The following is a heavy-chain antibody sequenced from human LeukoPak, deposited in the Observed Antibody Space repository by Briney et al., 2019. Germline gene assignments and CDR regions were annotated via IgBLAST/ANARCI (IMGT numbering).Heavy chain of an antibody. D-gene: IGHD3/OR15-3a*01. Sequence: GGSLRLSCTASGFTVSSNYMSWVRQAPGKGLEWVSVIYSGGSTYYADSVKGRFTISRDNSKNTLYLQMNSLRAEDTAVYYCARTGLDGSLSFDYWGQGTLVTVSS. CDR1: GFTVSSNY. CDR3: ARTGLDGSLSFDY. CDR2: IYSGGST. V-gene: IGHV3-53*01. J-gene: IGHJ4*02.